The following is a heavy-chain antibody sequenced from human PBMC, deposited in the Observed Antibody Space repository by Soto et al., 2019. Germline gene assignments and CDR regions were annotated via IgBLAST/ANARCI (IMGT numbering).Heavy chain of an antibody. V-gene: IGHV3-33*01. CDR2: IWYDGSNK. J-gene: IGHJ5*02. Sequence: GGSLRLSCAASGFTFSSYGMRWVRQAPGKGLEWVAVIWYDGSNKYYADSVKGRFTISRDNSKDTLYLQMNSLRAEDTAVYYCARDYYGSGSYYNGPGFDPWGQGTLVTVSS. CDR1: GFTFSSYG. D-gene: IGHD3-10*01. CDR3: ARDYYGSGSYYNGPGFDP.